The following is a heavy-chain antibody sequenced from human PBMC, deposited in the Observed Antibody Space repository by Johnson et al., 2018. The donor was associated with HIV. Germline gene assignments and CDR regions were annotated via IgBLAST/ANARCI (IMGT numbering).Heavy chain of an antibody. J-gene: IGHJ3*02. CDR1: GFTFSSYA. CDR2: ISYDGSNK. D-gene: IGHD3-3*01. V-gene: IGHV3-30*04. Sequence: QVQLVESGGGVVQPGRSLRLSCAASGFTFSSYAMHWVRQAPGKGLEWVAVISYDGSNKYYADSVTGRFTISRANSKNTLYLQMNSLRAEDTAVYYCARVLRVLEWLSYNTDDAFDIWGQGTMVTVSS. CDR3: ARVLRVLEWLSYNTDDAFDI.